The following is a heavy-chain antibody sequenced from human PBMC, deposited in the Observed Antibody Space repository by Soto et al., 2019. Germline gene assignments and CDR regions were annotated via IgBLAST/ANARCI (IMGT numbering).Heavy chain of an antibody. Sequence: SETLSLTCTVSGGSISSGDYYWSWIRQPPGKGLEWIGYIYYSGSTYYNPSLKSRVTISVDTSKNQFSLKLSSVTAADTAVYYCARCLAANYFDYWGQGTLVTVS. CDR3: ARCLAANYFDY. CDR1: GGSISSGDYY. D-gene: IGHD2-15*01. J-gene: IGHJ4*02. CDR2: IYYSGST. V-gene: IGHV4-30-4*01.